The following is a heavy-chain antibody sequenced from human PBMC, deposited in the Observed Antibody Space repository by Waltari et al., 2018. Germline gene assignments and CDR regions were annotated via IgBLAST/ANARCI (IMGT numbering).Heavy chain of an antibody. CDR1: GFTISDDQ. J-gene: IGHJ5*02. D-gene: IGHD1-26*01. Sequence: EVQLVESGGGLVQPGGSLRLSCTASGFTISDDQVDWVRQAPGKGLEWLGRTGNRGRNYKTEYAASVKGRFTISRDDAKTSVFLEMNSLKVEDTAVYYCAKIVGGYKGTWGRGTLVTVSS. V-gene: IGHV3-72*01. CDR2: TGNRGRNYKT. CDR3: AKIVGGYKGT.